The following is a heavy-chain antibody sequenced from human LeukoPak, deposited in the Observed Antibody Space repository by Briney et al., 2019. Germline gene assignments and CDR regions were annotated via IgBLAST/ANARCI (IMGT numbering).Heavy chain of an antibody. D-gene: IGHD3-3*01. J-gene: IGHJ4*02. Sequence: GASVKVSCKASGYTFTSYDINWVRQAPGQGLEWMGWISAYNGNTNYAQKLQGRVTMTTDTSTSTAYMELRSLRSDDTAVYYCARAQSYYDFWSGPSHYFDYWGQGTLVTVSS. CDR1: GYTFTSYD. CDR2: ISAYNGNT. CDR3: ARAQSYYDFWSGPSHYFDY. V-gene: IGHV1-18*01.